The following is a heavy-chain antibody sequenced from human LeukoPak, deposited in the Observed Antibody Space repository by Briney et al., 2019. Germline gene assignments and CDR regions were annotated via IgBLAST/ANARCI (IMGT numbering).Heavy chain of an antibody. CDR1: GYTFTGYY. CDR3: ARGPSITMVRGGQWYYYMDV. CDR2: INPSGGST. D-gene: IGHD3-10*01. V-gene: IGHV1-46*01. J-gene: IGHJ6*03. Sequence: ASVKVSCKASGYTFTGYYIHWVRQAPGQGLEWMGLINPSGGSTNYAQEFQGRVTMTRDTSTSTVYMELSSLRSEDTAVYYCARGPSITMVRGGQWYYYMDVWGKGTTVTISS.